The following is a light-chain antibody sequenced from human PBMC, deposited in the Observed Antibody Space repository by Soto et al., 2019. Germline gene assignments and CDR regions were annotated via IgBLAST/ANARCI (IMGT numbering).Light chain of an antibody. J-gene: IGKJ4*01. CDR3: QQCYSTPRGLT. V-gene: IGKV1-39*01. Sequence: DIQMTQSPSSLSASVGDRVTITCRASQRINNYLNWYQQKPGKAPNFLIYAASSLQSGGSSRFSDSGSGTDFTLTISSLQPEDYATYDCQQCYSTPRGLTFGGGTKVEIK. CDR1: QRINNY. CDR2: AAS.